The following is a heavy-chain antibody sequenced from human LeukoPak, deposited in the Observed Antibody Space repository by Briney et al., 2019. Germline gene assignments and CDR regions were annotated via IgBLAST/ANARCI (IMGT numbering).Heavy chain of an antibody. CDR1: GYTFTGYY. V-gene: IGHV1-2*04. J-gene: IGHJ6*02. CDR3: VRRGGGDYYYSMDV. Sequence: ASVKVSCKASGYTFTGYYMHWVRQAPGQGLEWMGWISPNSGGTNYAQKFQGWVTMTRGTSISTVYMELSRLRSDDTAVYYCVRRGGGDYYYSMDVWGQGTTVTVSS. D-gene: IGHD3-10*01. CDR2: ISPNSGGT.